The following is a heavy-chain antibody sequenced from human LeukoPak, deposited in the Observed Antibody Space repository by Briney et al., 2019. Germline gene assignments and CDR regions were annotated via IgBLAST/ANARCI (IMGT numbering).Heavy chain of an antibody. CDR3: ARRSGDSVGMDV. V-gene: IGHV4-34*01. CDR2: INHSGST. J-gene: IGHJ6*02. D-gene: IGHD3-10*01. Sequence: TSETLSLTCAVYGGSFSGYYWSWIRQPPGKGLEWIGEINHSGSTNYNPSLKSRVTISVDTSKNQFSLKLSSVTAADTAVYYCARRSGDSVGMDVWGQGTTVTVSS. CDR1: GGSFSGYY.